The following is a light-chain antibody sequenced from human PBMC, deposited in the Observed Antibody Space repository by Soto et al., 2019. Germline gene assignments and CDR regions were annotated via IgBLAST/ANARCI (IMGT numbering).Light chain of an antibody. J-gene: IGKJ2*01. Sequence: DVVMTQSPLSLPVTLGQPASISCRSSQSLVLSDGNTYLNWFQQRPGQSPRRLIYKVSNRDSGVPDRFSGSGSGTDFTLKISGVEAEDVGVYFCVQATQWPYTFGQGTKLEIK. CDR3: VQATQWPYT. CDR2: KVS. CDR1: QSLVLSDGNTY. V-gene: IGKV2-30*02.